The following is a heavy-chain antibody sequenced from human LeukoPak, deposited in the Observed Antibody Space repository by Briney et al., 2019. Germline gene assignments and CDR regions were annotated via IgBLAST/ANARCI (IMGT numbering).Heavy chain of an antibody. V-gene: IGHV4-34*01. CDR2: INYGGST. J-gene: IGHJ3*01. D-gene: IGHD6-19*01. CDR1: EMSFSAYY. CDR3: ARGFPPGSGSRGSHAFDV. Sequence: SETLSLTCAVSEMSFSAYYWNWIRHSPGKGLEWIGEINYGGSTKYTTSLEGRGTILIDTSKNQFSLKLTSVTAADTAVYYCARGFPPGSGSRGSHAFDVWGQGTMVTVSS.